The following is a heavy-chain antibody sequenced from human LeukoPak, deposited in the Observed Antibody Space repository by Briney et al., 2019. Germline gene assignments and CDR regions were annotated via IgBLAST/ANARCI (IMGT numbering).Heavy chain of an antibody. J-gene: IGHJ4*02. V-gene: IGHV4-59*08. Sequence: SETLSLTCTVSGGSISSYYWSWIRQPPGKGLEWIGYIYYSGSTNYNPSLKSRVTISVDTSKNQFSLKLSSVTAADTAVYYCAAGYSSSWYNFDYWGQGTLVTVSS. CDR2: IYYSGST. D-gene: IGHD6-13*01. CDR3: AAGYSSSWYNFDY. CDR1: GGSISSYY.